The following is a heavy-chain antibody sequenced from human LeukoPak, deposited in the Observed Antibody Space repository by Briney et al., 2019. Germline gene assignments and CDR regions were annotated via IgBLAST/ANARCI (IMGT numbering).Heavy chain of an antibody. CDR1: GGSISSYY. CDR2: IYYSGST. V-gene: IGHV4-59*01. Sequence: KTSETLSLTCAVSGGSISSYYWSWIRQPPGKGLEWIGYIYYSGSTNYNPSLKGRVTISVDTSKNQFSLKLSSVTAADTAVYYCARVWRDYDILTGYYSNWFDPWGQGTLVTVSS. D-gene: IGHD3-9*01. CDR3: ARVWRDYDILTGYYSNWFDP. J-gene: IGHJ5*02.